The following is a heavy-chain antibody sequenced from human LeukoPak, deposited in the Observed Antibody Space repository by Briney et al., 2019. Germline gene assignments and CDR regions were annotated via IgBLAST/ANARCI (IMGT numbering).Heavy chain of an antibody. V-gene: IGHV4-30-4*01. Sequence: EPSETLSLTCTVSGGSISSGDYYWSWIRQPPGKGLEWIGYIYYSGSTYYNPSLKSRVTISVDTSKNQFSLKLSSVTAADTAVYYCARGVLAYGSSWENYYYYYGMDVWGQGTTVTASS. CDR1: GGSISSGDYY. D-gene: IGHD6-13*01. J-gene: IGHJ6*02. CDR2: IYYSGST. CDR3: ARGVLAYGSSWENYYYYYGMDV.